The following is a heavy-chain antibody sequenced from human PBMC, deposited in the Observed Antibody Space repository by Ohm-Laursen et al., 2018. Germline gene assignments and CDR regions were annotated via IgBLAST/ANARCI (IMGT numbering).Heavy chain of an antibody. V-gene: IGHV4-34*01. J-gene: IGHJ4*02. Sequence: TLSLTCTVYGGSLSGYYWNWIRQPPGKGLEWIGGIGEINHSGSTNYNPSLKSRVTISVDTSKNQFSLKLSSVSAADTAVYYCARNSTPSGLDYWGQGTLVTVSS. CDR3: ARNSTPSGLDY. CDR2: INHSGST. D-gene: IGHD2/OR15-2a*01. CDR1: GGSLSGYY.